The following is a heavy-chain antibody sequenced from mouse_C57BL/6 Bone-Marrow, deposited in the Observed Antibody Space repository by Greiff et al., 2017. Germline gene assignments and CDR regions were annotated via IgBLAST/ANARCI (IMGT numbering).Heavy chain of an antibody. CDR1: GFTFSDFY. CDR2: SRNKANDYTT. D-gene: IGHD1-1*01. V-gene: IGHV7-1*01. CDR3: ARDARAYYYGSPWYFDV. J-gene: IGHJ1*03. Sequence: EVQLMESGGGLVQSGRSLRLSCATSGFTFSDFYMEWVRQAPGKGLEWIAASRNKANDYTTEYSVSVKGRFIVSRDSSQSIIYLQMNALRAEDTDINYCARDARAYYYGSPWYFDVWGKGTTVTVSS.